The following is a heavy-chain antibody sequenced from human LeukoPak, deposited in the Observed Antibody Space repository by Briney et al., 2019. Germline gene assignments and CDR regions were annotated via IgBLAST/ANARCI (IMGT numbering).Heavy chain of an antibody. V-gene: IGHV3-74*01. CDR2: INSDGSST. J-gene: IGHJ4*02. Sequence: GSLRLSCAASGFTFSRHWMHWVRQAPGKGLVWVSRINSDGSSTSYADSVKGRFTISRDNAKNTLYLQVNSLRAEDTAVYYCARGPSSNWYGLDYWAREPRSPSPQ. CDR3: ARGPSSNWYGLDY. D-gene: IGHD6-13*01. CDR1: GFTFSRHW.